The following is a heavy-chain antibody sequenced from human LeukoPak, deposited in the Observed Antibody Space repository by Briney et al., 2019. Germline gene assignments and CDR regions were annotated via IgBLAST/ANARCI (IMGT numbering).Heavy chain of an antibody. D-gene: IGHD6-13*01. Sequence: GGSLRLSCAASGFTFSSFAMSWVRQAPGKGLAWVSITSGSGHSTDFADSVKGRFTISRDNSKNTLSLQMNSLRAEDTAVYYCAREGLGAAAGTFDYWGQGTLVTVSS. CDR3: AREGLGAAAGTFDY. V-gene: IGHV3-23*01. J-gene: IGHJ4*02. CDR2: TSGSGHST. CDR1: GFTFSSFA.